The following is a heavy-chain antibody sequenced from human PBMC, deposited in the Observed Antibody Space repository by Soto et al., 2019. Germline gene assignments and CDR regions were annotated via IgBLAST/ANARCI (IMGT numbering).Heavy chain of an antibody. Sequence: ASVKVSCKASGYTFTRYYIHWVRQAPGQGLEWMGIINPSGGSTSYAQKFQGRVTMTRDTSTSTVYMELSSLRSEDTAVYYCARDKQQLDYGMDVWGQGTTVTVSS. J-gene: IGHJ6*02. CDR3: ARDKQQLDYGMDV. CDR2: INPSGGST. CDR1: GYTFTRYY. D-gene: IGHD6-13*01. V-gene: IGHV1-46*01.